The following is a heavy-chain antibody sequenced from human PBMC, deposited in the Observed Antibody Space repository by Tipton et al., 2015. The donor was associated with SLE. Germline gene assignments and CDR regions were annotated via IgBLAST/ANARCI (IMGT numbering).Heavy chain of an antibody. Sequence: PGLVKPSQTLSLTCAVSGDSISSGSYYWSWVRQPAGKRLEWIGRVYSGGSTDYNPSLRGRVTISADTSKNQFSLKLSSVTAADTAVYYCTRDQSGYGDILTGYYTDYYYYMDVWGKGTTVTVSS. V-gene: IGHV4-61*02. CDR1: GDSISSGSYY. J-gene: IGHJ6*03. CDR2: VYSGGST. D-gene: IGHD3-9*01. CDR3: TRDQSGYGDILTGYYTDYYYYMDV.